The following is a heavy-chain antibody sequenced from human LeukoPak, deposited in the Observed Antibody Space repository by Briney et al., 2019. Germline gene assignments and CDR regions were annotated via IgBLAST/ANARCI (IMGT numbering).Heavy chain of an antibody. D-gene: IGHD1-1*01. CDR2: IISIVNTI. CDR1: GFTLSSYE. CDR3: ARVERTPYYYYMDV. V-gene: IGHV3-48*03. J-gene: IGHJ6*03. Sequence: GGSLRLSWAASGFTLSSYEMSWVRQAPGGGLEWLSPIISIVNTIRYAESVKGRFTISRDNAKNTLYLQMNSLRAEDTAVYYCARVERTPYYYYMDVWGKGTTVTVSS.